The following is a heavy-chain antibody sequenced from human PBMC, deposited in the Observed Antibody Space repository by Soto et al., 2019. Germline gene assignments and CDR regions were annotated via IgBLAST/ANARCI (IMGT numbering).Heavy chain of an antibody. Sequence: QVQLVESRGGVVQPGRSLRLSCAASGFTISSYAMHWVRQAPGKGLEWVAVISYDGSNKYYADSVKGRFTISRDNSKNTLYLQMNSLRAEDTAVYYCARNDYGDSDHYYYYGMDVWGQGTTVTVSS. CDR2: ISYDGSNK. CDR1: GFTISSYA. V-gene: IGHV3-30-3*01. D-gene: IGHD4-17*01. CDR3: ARNDYGDSDHYYYYGMDV. J-gene: IGHJ6*02.